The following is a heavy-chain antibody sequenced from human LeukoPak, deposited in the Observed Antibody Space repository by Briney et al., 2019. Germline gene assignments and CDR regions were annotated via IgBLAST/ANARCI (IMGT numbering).Heavy chain of an antibody. CDR3: ASQTFEEKKYYFDY. CDR1: GGSFSGYY. J-gene: IGHJ4*02. CDR2: IYYSGST. V-gene: IGHV4-59*01. Sequence: SSVTLSLTCVVYGGSFSGYYWSWIRQPPGKGLEWIGYIYYSGSTNYNPSLKSRVTISVDTSKNQFSLKLSSVTAADTAVYYCASQTFEEKKYYFDYWGQGTLVTVSS.